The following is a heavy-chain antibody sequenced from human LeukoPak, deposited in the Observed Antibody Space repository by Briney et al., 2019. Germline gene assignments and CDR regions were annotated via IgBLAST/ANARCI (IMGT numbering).Heavy chain of an antibody. V-gene: IGHV4-59*11. CDR1: GGSISSHD. CDR2: IYYSGST. J-gene: IGHJ5*02. D-gene: IGHD4-17*01. CDR3: ARGGTTVTPGLLWFDP. Sequence: SETLSLTCSVSGGSISSHDGSGIRQPPGKGLEWGGYIYYSGSTKYNPSLKSRVTISVDTPKNQFSLKLSSVTAADTAVYYCARGGTTVTPGLLWFDPWGQGTLVTVSS.